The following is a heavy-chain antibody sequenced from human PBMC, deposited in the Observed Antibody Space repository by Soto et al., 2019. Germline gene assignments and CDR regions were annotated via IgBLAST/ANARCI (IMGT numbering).Heavy chain of an antibody. CDR2: IYYNGDT. J-gene: IGHJ4*02. D-gene: IGHD3-16*01. V-gene: IGHV4-4*02. Sequence: PSETLSLTCAVSGGSISSSNWWSWVRQPPGKGLEWIGYIYYNGDTSYNPSLRSRVTISADTSKTQFSLKLSSVTSADTAVYYCARGDSQVSSVFDYWGQGMLVTVSS. CDR3: ARGDSQVSSVFDY. CDR1: GGSISSSNW.